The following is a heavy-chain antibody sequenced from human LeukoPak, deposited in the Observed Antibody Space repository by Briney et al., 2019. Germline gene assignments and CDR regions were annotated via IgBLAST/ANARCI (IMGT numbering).Heavy chain of an antibody. Sequence: SETLSLTCTVSGGSISSYYWSWIRQPAGKGLEWIGRIHTTGSTNYNPSLTSRVTMSVDTSKNQFSLKLSSVTAADTAVYYCAKHPSGAFDIWGQGTMVTVSS. V-gene: IGHV4-4*07. J-gene: IGHJ3*02. CDR1: GGSISSYY. CDR2: IHTTGST. D-gene: IGHD3-10*01. CDR3: AKHPSGAFDI.